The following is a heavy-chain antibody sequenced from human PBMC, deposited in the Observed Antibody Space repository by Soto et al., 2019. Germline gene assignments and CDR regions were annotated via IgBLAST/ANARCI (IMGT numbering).Heavy chain of an antibody. D-gene: IGHD4-17*01. Sequence: SETLSLTCTVSGGSISSGGYYWSWIRQHPGKGLEWIGYIYYSGSTYYNPSLKSRVTISVDTSKNQFSLKLSSVTAADTAVYYCARVGNGDYAIDYWGQGTLVTVS. CDR1: GGSISSGGYY. J-gene: IGHJ4*02. CDR2: IYYSGST. CDR3: ARVGNGDYAIDY. V-gene: IGHV4-31*03.